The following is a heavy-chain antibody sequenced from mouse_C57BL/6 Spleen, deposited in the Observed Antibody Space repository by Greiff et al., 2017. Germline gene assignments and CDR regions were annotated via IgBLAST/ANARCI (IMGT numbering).Heavy chain of an antibody. CDR2: IRLKSDNYAT. J-gene: IGHJ2*01. D-gene: IGHD1-1*01. CDR1: GFTFSNYW. Sequence: EVKLEESGGGLVQPGGSMKLSCVASGFTFSNYWMNWVRQSPEKGLEWVAQIRLKSDNYATHYAESVKGRFTISRDDSKSSVYLQMNNLRSEDTGIYYCTVYGSSYSYFDYWGQGTTLTVSS. V-gene: IGHV6-3*01. CDR3: TVYGSSYSYFDY.